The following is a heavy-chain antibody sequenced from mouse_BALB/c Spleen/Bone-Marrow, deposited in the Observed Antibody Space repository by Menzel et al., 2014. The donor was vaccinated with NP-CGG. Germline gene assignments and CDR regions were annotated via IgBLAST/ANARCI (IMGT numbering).Heavy chain of an antibody. CDR1: GYTFTSYW. V-gene: IGHV1-5*01. J-gene: IGHJ3*01. CDR3: TRGGGSSYVEFAY. CDR2: IYPGNSDT. Sequence: EVQLQQSGTVLARPGASVKMSCKASGYTFTSYWMHWVKQRPGQGLEWIGAIYPGNSDTSYNQKFKGKAKLTAVTSTSTAYTELSSLTNEDSAVYYCTRGGGSSYVEFAYWGQGTLVTVSA. D-gene: IGHD1-1*01.